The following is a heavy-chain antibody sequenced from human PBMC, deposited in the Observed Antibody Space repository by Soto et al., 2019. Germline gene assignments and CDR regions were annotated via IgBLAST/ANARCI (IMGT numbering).Heavy chain of an antibody. V-gene: IGHV3-48*01. CDR2: ISSSGNTI. CDR1: EFTFSTYS. CDR3: ARDSRGSTWAYYFDY. J-gene: IGHJ4*02. Sequence: EVQLVESGGGLVQPGGSLRLSCAASEFTFSTYSMNWVRQAPGKGLEWISFISSSGNTIYYADSVKGRFTVSGDNAKNSLYLQMNSLRAEDTAVYYCARDSRGSTWAYYFDYWGQGTLVTVSS. D-gene: IGHD3-10*01.